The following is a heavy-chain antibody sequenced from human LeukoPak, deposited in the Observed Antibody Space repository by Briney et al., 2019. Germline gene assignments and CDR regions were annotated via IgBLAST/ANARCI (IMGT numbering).Heavy chain of an antibody. J-gene: IGHJ6*02. CDR1: GGTFSSYA. Sequence: SVKVSCKASGGTFSSYAISWVRQAPGRGLEWMGGIIPIFGTANYAQKFQGRVTITADESTSTAYMELSSLRSEDTAVYYCAREGYYYDSSGPAWGQGTTVTVSS. D-gene: IGHD3-22*01. CDR2: IIPIFGTA. V-gene: IGHV1-69*13. CDR3: AREGYYYDSSGPA.